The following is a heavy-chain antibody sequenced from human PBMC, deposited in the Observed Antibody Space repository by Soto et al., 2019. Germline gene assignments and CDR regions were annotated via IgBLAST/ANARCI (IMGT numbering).Heavy chain of an antibody. CDR2: MNPNSGNT. J-gene: IGHJ6*03. CDR1: GYTFTSYD. V-gene: IGHV1-8*01. CDR3: ARGAPFYDFWSGKDMDV. Sequence: ASVKVSCKASGYTFTSYDINWVRQATGQGLEWMGWMNPNSGNTGYAQKFQGRVTMTRNTSISTAYMELSSLRSEDTAVYYCARGAPFYDFWSGKDMDVWGKGTTVTVSS. D-gene: IGHD3-3*01.